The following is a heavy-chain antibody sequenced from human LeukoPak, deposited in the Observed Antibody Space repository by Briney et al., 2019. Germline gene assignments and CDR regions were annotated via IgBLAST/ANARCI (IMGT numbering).Heavy chain of an antibody. CDR1: GGSFSGYY. V-gene: IGHV4-34*01. CDR3: ARGSRYSSGWYLSYNWFDP. J-gene: IGHJ5*02. D-gene: IGHD6-19*01. CDR2: INHSGST. Sequence: PSETLSLTCAVYGGSFSGYYWSWIRQPPGKGLEWIGEINHSGSTNYNPSLKSRVTISVDTSKNQFSLKLSSVTAADTAVYYRARGSRYSSGWYLSYNWFDPWGQGTLVTVSS.